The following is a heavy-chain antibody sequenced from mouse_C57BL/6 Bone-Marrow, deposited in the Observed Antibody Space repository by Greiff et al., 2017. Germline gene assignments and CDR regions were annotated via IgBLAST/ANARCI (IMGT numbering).Heavy chain of an antibody. D-gene: IGHD1-1*01. Sequence: QVQLQQSDAELVKPGASVKISCKVSGYTFTDHTIHWMKQRPEQGLEWIGYIYPRDGSPTYNAQFKGKATLTADKSSSTAYMQLNSLTSEDSAVDFCARRVTTVGPAWLAYWGQGTMVTVSA. J-gene: IGHJ3*01. V-gene: IGHV1-78*01. CDR2: IYPRDGSP. CDR3: ARRVTTVGPAWLAY. CDR1: GYTFTDHT.